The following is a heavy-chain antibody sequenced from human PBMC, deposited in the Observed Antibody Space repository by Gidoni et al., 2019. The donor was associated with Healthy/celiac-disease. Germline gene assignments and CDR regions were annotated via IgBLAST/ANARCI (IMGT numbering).Heavy chain of an antibody. V-gene: IGHV3-15*01. CDR3: TTEDYDYYERSDNNKIFDY. D-gene: IGHD3-22*01. J-gene: IGHJ4*02. CDR2: IKSKTDGGTT. CDR1: GFTFSNAW. Sequence: EVQLVESGGGLVKPGGSLRLSCAASGFTFSNAWMSWVRQAPGKGLEWVGRIKSKTDGGTTDYAAPVKGRLTNSRDSSKNTMYLQMNSVKTEDTAVYYCTTEDYDYYERSDNNKIFDYWGQGTLVTVSS.